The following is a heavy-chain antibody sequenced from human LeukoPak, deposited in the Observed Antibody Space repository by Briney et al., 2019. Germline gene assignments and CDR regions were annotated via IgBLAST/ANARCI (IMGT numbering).Heavy chain of an antibody. J-gene: IGHJ4*02. D-gene: IGHD3-22*01. CDR2: IYTSGST. CDR1: GGSISSGSYY. CDR3: AREEVDYYDSSGYYLDY. Sequence: SETLSLTCTVSGGSISSGSYYWSWIRQPAGKGLEWIGRIYTSGSTNYNPSLKSRVTISVDTSKNQFSLKLSSVTAADTAVYYCAREEVDYYDSSGYYLDYWGQGTLVTVSS. V-gene: IGHV4-61*02.